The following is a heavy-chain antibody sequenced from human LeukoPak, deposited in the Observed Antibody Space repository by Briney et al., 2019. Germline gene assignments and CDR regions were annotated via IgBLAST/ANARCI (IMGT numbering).Heavy chain of an antibody. J-gene: IGHJ4*02. V-gene: IGHV3-33*01. CDR1: GFTFRSYG. D-gene: IGHD6-19*01. CDR2: IWFDGSNK. CDR3: ARDLGAVAGNFDY. Sequence: GGSLRLSCAASGFTFRSYGMHWVRQAPGKGLEWVAVIWFDGSNKYYTDSVKGRFTISRDNSKNTLYLQMNSLRAEDTAVYYCARDLGAVAGNFDYWGQGTLVTVSS.